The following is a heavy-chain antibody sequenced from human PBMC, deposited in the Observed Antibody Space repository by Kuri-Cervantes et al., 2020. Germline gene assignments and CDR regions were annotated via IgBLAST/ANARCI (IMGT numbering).Heavy chain of an antibody. CDR2: INPNSGGT. CDR1: GYTFTGYY. J-gene: IGHJ3*02. V-gene: IGHV1-2*02. CDR3: ARGRWALAYCGGDCYSSAFDI. Sequence: ASVKVSCKASGYTFTGYYMHWVRQAPGQGLEWMGWINPNSGGTNYAQKFQGRVTMTTDTSTSTAYMELRSLRSDDTAVYYCARGRWALAYCGGDCYSSAFDIWGQGTMVTVSS. D-gene: IGHD2-21*02.